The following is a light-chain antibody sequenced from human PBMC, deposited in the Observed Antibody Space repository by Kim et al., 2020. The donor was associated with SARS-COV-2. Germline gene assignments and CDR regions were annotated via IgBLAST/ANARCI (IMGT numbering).Light chain of an antibody. Sequence: ASVRDRVTITCRSSQSISTYLKWYQHKGGKAPALLISSASSLHSGVPSRFSGNGSETGFTLTISSLQPEDVATYYCKQSYSTPLYTFGPGTKLEI. CDR3: KQSYSTPLYT. CDR2: SAS. CDR1: QSISTY. V-gene: IGKV1-39*01. J-gene: IGKJ2*01.